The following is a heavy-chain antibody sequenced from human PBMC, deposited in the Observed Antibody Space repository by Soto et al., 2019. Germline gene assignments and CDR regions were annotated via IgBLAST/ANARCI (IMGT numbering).Heavy chain of an antibody. CDR3: ASDANPNVDTAMEY. CDR1: GGSISSYY. CDR2: IYTSGST. J-gene: IGHJ4*02. Sequence: PSETLSLTCTVSGGSISSYYWSWIRQPAGKGREWIGRIYTSGSTNYNPSLKSRVTMSVETSKNQFSLKLSSVTAADTAVYYCASDANPNVDTAMEYWGQGTLVTVSS. V-gene: IGHV4-4*07. D-gene: IGHD5-18*01.